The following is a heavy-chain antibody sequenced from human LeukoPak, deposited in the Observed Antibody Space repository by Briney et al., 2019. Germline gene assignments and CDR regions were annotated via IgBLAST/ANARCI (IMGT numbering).Heavy chain of an antibody. CDR1: GGSLTSSSYY. CDR3: ARRLRYSGSYYYYYYMDV. Sequence: SETLSLTCTVSGGSLTSSSYYWGWIRQPPGKGLEWIGSIYYSGSTYYNPSLKSRVTISIDTSKNQLSLKLSSVTAADTAVYYCARRLRYSGSYYYYYYMDVWGKGTTVTISS. D-gene: IGHD1-26*01. V-gene: IGHV4-39*07. CDR2: IYYSGST. J-gene: IGHJ6*03.